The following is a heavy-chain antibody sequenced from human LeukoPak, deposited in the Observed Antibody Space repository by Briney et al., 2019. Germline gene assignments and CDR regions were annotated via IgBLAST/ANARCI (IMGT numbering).Heavy chain of an antibody. D-gene: IGHD3-22*01. J-gene: IGHJ5*02. Sequence: PSETLSLTCTVSGGSISSGSYCWSWIRQPARKGLEWIGHIHTSGSTNYNPSLKSRVTISVDTSKNQLSLKLSSVTAADTAVYYCARDPGGDSSGPFDPWGQGTLVTVSS. CDR1: GGSISSGSYC. V-gene: IGHV4-61*09. CDR3: ARDPGGDSSGPFDP. CDR2: IHTSGST.